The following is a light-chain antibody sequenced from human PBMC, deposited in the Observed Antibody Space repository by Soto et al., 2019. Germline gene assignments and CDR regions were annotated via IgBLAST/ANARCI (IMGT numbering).Light chain of an antibody. Sequence: EIGLTQSPSTLSLSPGKRATLSCRASQSVSSNFLAWYQQKPGQAPRLLIYGASSRATGIPDRFSGSWSGTDFTLTISRLETEDFAVYYCQQYGSSPMTFGQGTKVDIK. CDR3: QQYGSSPMT. CDR2: GAS. CDR1: QSVSSNF. J-gene: IGKJ1*01. V-gene: IGKV3-20*01.